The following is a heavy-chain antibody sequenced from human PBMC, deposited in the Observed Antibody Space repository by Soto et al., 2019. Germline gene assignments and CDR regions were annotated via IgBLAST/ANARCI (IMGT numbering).Heavy chain of an antibody. Sequence: WWSLRLCCAASGFSFSIYSMNGVRQAPGKGLEWVSSISSSSSYIYYADSVKGRFTISRDNAKNSLYLQMNSLRAEDTAVYYCATGGGLLSYYGMDVCGQGTTVTVSS. J-gene: IGHJ6*02. CDR3: ATGGGLLSYYGMDV. V-gene: IGHV3-21*01. CDR2: ISSSSSYI. D-gene: IGHD3-10*01. CDR1: GFSFSIYS.